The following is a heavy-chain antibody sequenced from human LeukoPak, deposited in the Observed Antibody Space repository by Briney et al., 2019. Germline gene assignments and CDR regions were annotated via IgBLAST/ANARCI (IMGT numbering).Heavy chain of an antibody. D-gene: IGHD6-19*01. Sequence: SETLFLTCNVSGGSVSRSNYYWTWIRQPPGKGLEWIGYMYYSGSTYYNPSLKSRVTISIDTSKNQFSLKLSSVTAADTAVYYCASEYRSDSYFDLWGRGTLVTVSS. CDR2: MYYSGST. J-gene: IGHJ2*01. CDR1: GGSVSRSNYY. V-gene: IGHV4-61*01. CDR3: ASEYRSDSYFDL.